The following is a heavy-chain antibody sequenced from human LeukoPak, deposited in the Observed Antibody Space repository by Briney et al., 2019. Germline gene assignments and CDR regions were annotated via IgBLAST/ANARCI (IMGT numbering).Heavy chain of an antibody. J-gene: IGHJ4*02. CDR3: AKDRSYYYGSGSTFDY. Sequence: GGSLRLSCAASGFTFSNYAMSWVRQAAGRGLEWVSTISSRGDSTHDADSVKGRFTISRDNSKNTLYLQMNSLRAEDTAVYYCAKDRSYYYGSGSTFDYWGQGTLVTVSS. CDR1: GFTFSNYA. D-gene: IGHD3-10*01. V-gene: IGHV3-23*01. CDR2: ISSRGDST.